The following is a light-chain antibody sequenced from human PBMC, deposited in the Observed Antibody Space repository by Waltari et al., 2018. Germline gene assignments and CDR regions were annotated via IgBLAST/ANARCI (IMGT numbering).Light chain of an antibody. Sequence: DIVMTQSPDSLALSLGARATIHCKSSQRVLYSSHHKDYLAWYQQKPGQPPKLLIYWASTRESGVPDRFSGSGSGTDFTLTISSLQAEDVAVYYCQQYYSTPLTFGGGTKVEIK. J-gene: IGKJ4*01. V-gene: IGKV4-1*01. CDR2: WAS. CDR3: QQYYSTPLT. CDR1: QRVLYSSHHKDY.